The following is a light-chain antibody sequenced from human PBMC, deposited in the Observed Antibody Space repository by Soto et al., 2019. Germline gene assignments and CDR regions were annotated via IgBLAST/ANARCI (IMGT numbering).Light chain of an antibody. CDR1: ESVSRN. CDR2: GAS. Sequence: EIVVTQSPVTLSVSPGERVTLSCRASESVSRNLAWYQQKPGQTLRLLIYGASTRATGVPARFSGSGSGTDFILAITSLQSEDFAVYYCQQYWHWPRTFGQGTRVEI. V-gene: IGKV3-15*01. CDR3: QQYWHWPRT. J-gene: IGKJ1*01.